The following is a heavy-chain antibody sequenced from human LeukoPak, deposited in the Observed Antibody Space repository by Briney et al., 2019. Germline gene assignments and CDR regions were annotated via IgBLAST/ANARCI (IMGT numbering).Heavy chain of an antibody. V-gene: IGHV3-23*01. CDR3: AKERLGYCSGGSCAGNWFDP. Sequence: PGGSLRLSCAASGFTFSSYTMSWVRQAPGKGLEWVSAIYGSGGNSYYADSVRGRFTISRDNSKNTLYLQMNSLRGEDMAVYYCAKERLGYCSGGSCAGNWFDPWGQGTLVTVSS. CDR2: IYGSGGNS. CDR1: GFTFSSYT. J-gene: IGHJ5*02. D-gene: IGHD2-15*01.